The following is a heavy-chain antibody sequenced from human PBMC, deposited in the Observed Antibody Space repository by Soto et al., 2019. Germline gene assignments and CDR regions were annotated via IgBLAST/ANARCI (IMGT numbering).Heavy chain of an antibody. CDR3: VKEYCTGGTCFDPFDL. J-gene: IGHJ3*01. Sequence: EAELVESGGGLVQPGGSLTLSCAASGFIFSDYEVDWVRQAPGRGPEWISYISDGGTTIYYAASVKGRFTISRDDAKKSLYLHMNNLRVDDTAIYFCVKEYCTGGTCFDPFDLWGQGTVVTVSS. V-gene: IGHV3-48*03. CDR1: GFIFSDYE. D-gene: IGHD2-8*02. CDR2: ISDGGTTI.